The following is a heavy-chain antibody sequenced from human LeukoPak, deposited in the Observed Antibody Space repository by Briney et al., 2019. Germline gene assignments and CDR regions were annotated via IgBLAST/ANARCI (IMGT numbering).Heavy chain of an antibody. Sequence: ASVKVSCRASGYTFTGYYMHWVRQAPGQGLEWMGRINPSSGGTNYAQKFQGRVTMTRDTSISTAYMELSRLRSDDTAVYYCARDLKPPKFDPWGQGTLVTVSS. CDR3: ARDLKPPKFDP. V-gene: IGHV1-2*02. CDR1: GYTFTGYY. J-gene: IGHJ5*02. CDR2: INPSSGGT.